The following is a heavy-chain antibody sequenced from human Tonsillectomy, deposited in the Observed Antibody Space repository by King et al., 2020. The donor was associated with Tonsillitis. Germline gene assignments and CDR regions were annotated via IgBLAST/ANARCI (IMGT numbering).Heavy chain of an antibody. Sequence: VQLVESGGGLVKPGGSLRLSCAASGVTFSSYTMNWVRHSPGQGLEWVSSISISRSYIYYANSVKGRFTISRDNAKNSLYLQMNSLRAEDTAVYYCARAGDSSGYYFSIWGQGTMVTVSS. CDR2: ISISRSYI. CDR3: ARAGDSSGYYFSI. J-gene: IGHJ3*02. V-gene: IGHV3-21*01. CDR1: GVTFSSYT. D-gene: IGHD3-22*01.